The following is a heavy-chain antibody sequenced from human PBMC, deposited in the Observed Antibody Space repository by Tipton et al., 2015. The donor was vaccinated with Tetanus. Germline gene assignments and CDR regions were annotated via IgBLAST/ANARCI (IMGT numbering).Heavy chain of an antibody. D-gene: IGHD2-15*01. V-gene: IGHV3-33*01. CDR2: SWYDGTDQ. CDR3: AREADCSGGSCFSGDFDT. Sequence: SLRLSCAASGFIFSSYGIHWVRQAPGKGLEWVAGSWYDGTDQYYADSVKGRFTLSRDNSKNTLYLKMNSLRVGDTALYYCAREADCSGGSCFSGDFDTWGRGTQVTVSS. CDR1: GFIFSSYG. J-gene: IGHJ4*02.